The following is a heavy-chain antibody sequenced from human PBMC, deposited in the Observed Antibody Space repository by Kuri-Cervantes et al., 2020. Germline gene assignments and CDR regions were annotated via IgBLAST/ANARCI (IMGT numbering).Heavy chain of an antibody. V-gene: IGHV2-5*02. CDR1: GFSLSTSGVG. J-gene: IGHJ4*02. CDR2: IYWDDDK. CDR3: ARIVGSWYENYYFDY. D-gene: IGHD6-13*01. Sequence: SGPTLVKPTPTLTLTCTFSGFSLSTSGVGVGWIRQPPGKALEWLALIYWDDDKRYSPSLKSRLTITKDTSKSQVVLTMTNMDPVDTATYYCARIVGSWYENYYFDYWGQGTLVTVSS.